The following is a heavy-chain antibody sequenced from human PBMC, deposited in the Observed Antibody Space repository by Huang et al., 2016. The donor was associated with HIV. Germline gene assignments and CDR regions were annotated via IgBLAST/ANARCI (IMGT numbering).Heavy chain of an antibody. CDR2: SKQDESEK. D-gene: IGHD1-7*01. CDR1: TFSFGAYW. Sequence: VESGGRLVQPGGSIRLSCVGSTFSFGAYWMSWVRQTPGKGLEWVANSKQDESEKYYVESVKGRFNISRDNAKKILFLQMDNVRVEDTATYYCATKTGAMDIWGQGTAVTVS. J-gene: IGHJ6*02. CDR3: ATKTGAMDI. V-gene: IGHV3-7*01.